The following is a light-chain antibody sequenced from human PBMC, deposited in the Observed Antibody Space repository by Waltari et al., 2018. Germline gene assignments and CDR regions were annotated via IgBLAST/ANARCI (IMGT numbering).Light chain of an antibody. CDR1: HIGTYS. V-gene: IGLV3-21*04. CDR2: YDR. Sequence: SYVVTQPPSVSVAPGETATITCGGDHIGTYSLHWYQQKAGQAPVLVIFYDRDRPSGIPDRFAGSNSGNTATLSISRVEAGDEARYYCHVWHPHVDPWVFGTGTEVTVL. J-gene: IGLJ1*01. CDR3: HVWHPHVDPWV.